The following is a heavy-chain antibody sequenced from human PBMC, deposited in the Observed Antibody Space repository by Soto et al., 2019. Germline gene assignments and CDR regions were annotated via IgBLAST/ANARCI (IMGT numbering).Heavy chain of an antibody. J-gene: IGHJ4*02. CDR1: GFTFSSYG. V-gene: IGHV3-33*01. D-gene: IGHD5-18*01. CDR3: AREGYSYGYVDY. Sequence: QVPLVESGGGVVQPGRSLRLSCAASGFTFSSYGMHWVRQAPGKGLEWVAVIWYDGSNKYYADSVKGRFTISRDNSKNTLYLQMNSLRAEDTAVYYCAREGYSYGYVDYWGQGTLVTVSS. CDR2: IWYDGSNK.